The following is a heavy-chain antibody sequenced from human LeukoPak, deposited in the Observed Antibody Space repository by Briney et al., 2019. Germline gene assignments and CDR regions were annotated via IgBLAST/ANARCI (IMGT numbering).Heavy chain of an antibody. V-gene: IGHV3-7*01. CDR3: ARVKDYGDYSIRFDP. J-gene: IGHJ5*02. CDR2: IKQDGSEK. Sequence: GGSLRLSCAASGFTFSSYWMSWVRQAPGKGLEWVANIKQDGSEKYYVDSVKGRFTISRDNAKNSLLLQMNGLRAEDTAVYYCARVKDYGDYSIRFDPWGQGTLVTVSS. CDR1: GFTFSSYW. D-gene: IGHD4-17*01.